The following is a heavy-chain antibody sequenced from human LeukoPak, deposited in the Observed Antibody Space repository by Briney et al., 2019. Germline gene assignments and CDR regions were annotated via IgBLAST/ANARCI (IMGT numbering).Heavy chain of an antibody. Sequence: SETLSLTCTVSGGSISSSSYYWGWIRQPPGKGLEWIGSIYYSGSTYYNPSLKSRVTISVDTSKNQFSLKLSSVTAADTAVYYCARVVEWLLWGMNWFDPWGQGTLVTVSS. CDR1: GGSISSSSYY. V-gene: IGHV4-39*07. J-gene: IGHJ5*02. D-gene: IGHD3-3*01. CDR3: ARVVEWLLWGMNWFDP. CDR2: IYYSGST.